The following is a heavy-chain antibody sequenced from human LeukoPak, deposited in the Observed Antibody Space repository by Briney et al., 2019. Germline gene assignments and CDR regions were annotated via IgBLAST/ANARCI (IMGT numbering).Heavy chain of an antibody. V-gene: IGHV3-21*01. J-gene: IGHJ5*02. CDR3: ARDFLGESGAGGP. CDR1: GFTFRWCT. CDR2: ISPNGAST. Sequence: GGSLRLSCAGSGFTFRWCTMNWVRQAPGKGLEWASSISPNGASTWHADSVKGRFTISRDNAKNCVHLQMTSLRADDTAVYYCARDFLGESGAGGPWGQGILVTVSS. D-gene: IGHD3-10*01.